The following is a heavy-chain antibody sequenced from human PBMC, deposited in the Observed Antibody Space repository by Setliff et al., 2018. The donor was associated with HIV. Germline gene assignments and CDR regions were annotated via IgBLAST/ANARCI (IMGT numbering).Heavy chain of an antibody. D-gene: IGHD1-26*01. Sequence: ASETLSLTCTVSGDSINTHYWSWIRQPPGKGLEWIGCISYSGNTNFNPSLNSRVTISLDTSKNQFSLRLTSLTAADTAIYYCARSTVGAGASFPWGRGILVTVSS. CDR1: GDSINTHY. CDR3: ARSTVGAGASFP. V-gene: IGHV4-59*11. J-gene: IGHJ5*02. CDR2: ISYSGNT.